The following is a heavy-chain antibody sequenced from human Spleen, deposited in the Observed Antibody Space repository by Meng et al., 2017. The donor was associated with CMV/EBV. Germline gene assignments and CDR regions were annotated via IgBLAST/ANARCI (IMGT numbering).Heavy chain of an antibody. D-gene: IGHD6-6*01. Sequence: ASVKVSCKASAYTFRYYDINWVRRAAGQGLEWMGWMNPNNGEAGYAQKFQDRVTFTWNASLTTVYMEVRSLRSDDTAVYYCARVIGYTTSEEDYWGQGTLVTVSS. CDR1: AYTFRYYD. CDR3: ARVIGYTTSEEDY. V-gene: IGHV1-8*01. J-gene: IGHJ4*02. CDR2: MNPNNGEA.